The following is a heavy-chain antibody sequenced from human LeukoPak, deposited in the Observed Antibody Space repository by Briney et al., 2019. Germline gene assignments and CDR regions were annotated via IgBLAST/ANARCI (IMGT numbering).Heavy chain of an antibody. CDR2: IIPILGIA. CDR3: ASGSVVGANYVDY. J-gene: IGHJ4*02. V-gene: IGHV1-69*04. Sequence: SVKVSCKASGGTFSSYAISWVRQAPGQELEWVGRIIPILGIANYAQKFQGRVTITADKSTSTAYMELSSLRSEDTAVYYCASGSVVGANYVDYWGQGTLVTVSS. D-gene: IGHD1-26*01. CDR1: GGTFSSYA.